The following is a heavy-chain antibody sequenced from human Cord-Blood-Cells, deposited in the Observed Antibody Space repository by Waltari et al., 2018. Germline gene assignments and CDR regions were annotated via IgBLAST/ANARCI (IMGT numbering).Heavy chain of an antibody. CDR1: GYTLTELS. D-gene: IGHD3-16*01. CDR2: FDPEDRAT. V-gene: IGHV1-24*01. CDR3: ATMEGLGWGLFDY. J-gene: IGHJ4*02. Sequence: QVQLVQSGAEVKKPGASVKVSCKVSGYTLTELSMHWVRQAPGKGLEWLGGFDPEDRATIYAEKSQGRDTMTEDTSTDTAYMELSRLRSEDTAVYYCATMEGLGWGLFDYWGQGTLVTVSS.